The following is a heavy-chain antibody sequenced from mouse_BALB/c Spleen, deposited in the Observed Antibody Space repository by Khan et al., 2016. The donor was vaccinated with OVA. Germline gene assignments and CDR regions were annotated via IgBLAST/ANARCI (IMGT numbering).Heavy chain of an antibody. V-gene: IGHV2-6-4*01. J-gene: IGHJ1*01. CDR3: ARNRDGGAYWYFDV. CDR2: IWSGGST. Sequence: QVQLKESGPGLVAPSQSLSITCTVSGFSLSRYSVHWVRQPPGKGLEWLGIIWSGGSTDCNSALKSRLSTSKDNSTSQVFLILSSLQTDDPAMYYCARNRDGGAYWYFDVWGAGTTFTVSS. D-gene: IGHD3-3*01. CDR1: GFSLSRYS.